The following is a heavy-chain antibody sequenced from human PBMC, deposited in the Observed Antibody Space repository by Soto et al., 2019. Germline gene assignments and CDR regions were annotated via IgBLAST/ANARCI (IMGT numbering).Heavy chain of an antibody. CDR2: ISAYNGNT. D-gene: IGHD3-3*01. V-gene: IGHV1-18*01. CDR1: GYTFTSYG. CDR3: AREYYDFWSGYSHWFDP. Sequence: QVPLVQSGAEVKKPGASVKVSCKASGYTFTSYGISWVRQAPGQGLEWMGWISAYNGNTNYAQKLQGRVTMTTDTSTSTAYMELRSLRSDDTAVYYCAREYYDFWSGYSHWFDPWGQGTPVTVSA. J-gene: IGHJ5*02.